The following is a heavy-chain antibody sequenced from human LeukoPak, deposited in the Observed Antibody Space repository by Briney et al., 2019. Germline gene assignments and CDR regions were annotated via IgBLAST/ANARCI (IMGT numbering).Heavy chain of an antibody. D-gene: IGHD7-27*01. V-gene: IGHV5-51*01. CDR3: ARHNLWASDY. CDR2: IHPGNSNT. CDR1: GYSFTTYW. J-gene: IGHJ4*02. Sequence: GESLQISCKASGYSFTTYWIGWVRQLPGRGLEYMAIIHPGNSNTLYNPSLQGQVTISADKSISTAFLQWSSLKASDSAIYYCARHNLWASDYWEQGALVTVSS.